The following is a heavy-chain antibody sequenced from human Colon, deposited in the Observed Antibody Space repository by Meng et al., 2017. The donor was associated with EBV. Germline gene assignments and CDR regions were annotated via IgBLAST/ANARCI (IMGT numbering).Heavy chain of an antibody. D-gene: IGHD4-23*01. CDR1: GGPIGRTGTC. V-gene: IGHV4-39*01. Sequence: PLPGSGLGLVNPSETRSPPCTVSGGPIGRTGTCGGWIRQPPGKGLEWIGSQCHADDTYYNPSLMGRVTISVDTSKNQVSLKLTSVTAADTSIYYCARHTFSGNPGGIDSWGQGTLVTVSS. J-gene: IGHJ4*02. CDR3: ARHTFSGNPGGIDS. CDR2: QCHADDT.